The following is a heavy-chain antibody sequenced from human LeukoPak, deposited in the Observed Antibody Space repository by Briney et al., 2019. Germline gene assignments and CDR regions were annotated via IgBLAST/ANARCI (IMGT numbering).Heavy chain of an antibody. CDR3: ARDRYNFDSSAYYSGFGY. D-gene: IGHD3-22*01. J-gene: IGHJ4*02. V-gene: IGHV3-21*01. Sequence: GGSLRLSCEASGFGFSSYGMNWVRQAPDKGLEWVSSISTGSSFIYYADSVKGRFTISRDNAKNLLCLQMNSLRAEDTAVYYCARDRYNFDSSAYYSGFGYWGQGILVTVSS. CDR1: GFGFSSYG. CDR2: ISTGSSFI.